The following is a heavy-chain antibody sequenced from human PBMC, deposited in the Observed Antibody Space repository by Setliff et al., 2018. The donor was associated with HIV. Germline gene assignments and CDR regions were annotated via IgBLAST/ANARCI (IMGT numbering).Heavy chain of an antibody. Sequence: SETLSLTCAVSGYSISIGYYWGWIRQPPGKGLEWIGSMYHTGSTYYSPSLNSRFTISVDTSKNQFSLKLRSVTAADTAVYYCARQPLYNDYDWRSYYFDYWGQGSLVTVSS. D-gene: IGHD5-12*01. CDR1: GYSISIGYY. CDR2: MYHTGST. CDR3: ARQPLYNDYDWRSYYFDY. J-gene: IGHJ4*02. V-gene: IGHV4-38-2*01.